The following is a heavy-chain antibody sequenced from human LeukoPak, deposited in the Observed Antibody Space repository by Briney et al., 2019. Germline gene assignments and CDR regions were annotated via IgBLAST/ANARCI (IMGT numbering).Heavy chain of an antibody. CDR2: IRYDGSNK. CDR3: AKASVGATDYYYYYMDV. D-gene: IGHD1-26*01. V-gene: IGHV3-30*02. CDR1: GFTFSSYG. J-gene: IGHJ6*03. Sequence: PGGSLRLSCAASGFTFSSYGMHWVRQAPGKGLEWVAFIRYDGSNKHYADSVKGRFTISRDNSKNTLYLQMNSLRAEATAVYYCAKASVGATDYYYYYMDVWGKGTTVTVSS.